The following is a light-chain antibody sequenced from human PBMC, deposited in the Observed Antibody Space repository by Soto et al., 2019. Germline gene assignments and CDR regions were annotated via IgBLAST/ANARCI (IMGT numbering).Light chain of an antibody. CDR3: QQYNNWPWT. Sequence: EIMLSQSPSTRSLSTGERATLSCRASQSVRSNFLAWYQQKPGQAPRLLIYLASNRAAGVPARFSGSGSGTDFTLTISDVEPEDFAVYYCQQYNNWPWTVGQGTKVDIK. CDR1: QSVRSNF. V-gene: IGKV3-11*01. CDR2: LAS. J-gene: IGKJ1*01.